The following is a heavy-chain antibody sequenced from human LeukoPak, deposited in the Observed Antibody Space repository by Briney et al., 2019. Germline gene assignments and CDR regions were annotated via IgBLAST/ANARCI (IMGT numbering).Heavy chain of an antibody. V-gene: IGHV3-11*01. CDR3: ASAIYDFWSGYYGYFDY. CDR1: GFTFSDYY. CDR2: ISSSGSTI. D-gene: IGHD3-3*01. Sequence: GGSLRLSCAASGFTFSDYYMSWIRQAPGKGLEWVSYISSSGSTIYYADSVKGRFTISRDNAKNSLYLQMNSLRAEDTAAYYCASAIYDFWSGYYGYFDYWGQGTLVTVSS. J-gene: IGHJ4*02.